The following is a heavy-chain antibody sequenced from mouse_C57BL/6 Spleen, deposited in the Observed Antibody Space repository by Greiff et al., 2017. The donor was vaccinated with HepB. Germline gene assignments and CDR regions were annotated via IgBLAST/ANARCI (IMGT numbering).Heavy chain of an antibody. J-gene: IGHJ3*01. D-gene: IGHD3-3*01. CDR1: GYTFTSYW. CDR3: ARDGEGPWVAY. CDR2: IDPSDSET. Sequence: QVQLQQPGAELVRPGSSVKLSCKASGYTFTSYWMHWVKQRPIQGLEWIGNIDPSDSETHYNQKFKDKATLTVDKSSSTAYMQLSSLTSEDSAVYYWARDGEGPWVAYWGQGTLVTVSA. V-gene: IGHV1-52*01.